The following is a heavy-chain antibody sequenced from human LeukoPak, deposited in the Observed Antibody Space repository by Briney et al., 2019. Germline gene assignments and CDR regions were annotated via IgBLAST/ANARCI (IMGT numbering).Heavy chain of an antibody. CDR1: GFTFSNYW. CDR3: ARDTGDFYFDS. J-gene: IGHJ4*02. CDR2: IKSDGSST. V-gene: IGHV3-74*01. D-gene: IGHD2-21*02. Sequence: GGSLRLSCVASGFTFSNYWMHWVRQAPGKGLVWVSRIKSDGSSTNNADSVKGRFTISGDNAKNTLYLQMNSLSAEDTAMYYCARDTGDFYFDSWGQGTLVTVSS.